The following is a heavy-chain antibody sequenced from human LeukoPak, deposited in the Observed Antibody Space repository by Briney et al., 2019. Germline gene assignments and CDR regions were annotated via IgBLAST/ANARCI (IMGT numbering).Heavy chain of an antibody. V-gene: IGHV4-39*07. CDR1: GGSITNSRWY. J-gene: IGHJ4*02. CDR3: AGDYGSGSYYNPNFLFDY. CDR2: IFYSGAT. D-gene: IGHD3-10*01. Sequence: PSETLSLTCSVSGGSITNSRWYWGWLRQPPGKGLEWIGSIFYSGATNSNPSLKSRVTISVDTSKNQFSLKLSSVTAADTAVYYCAGDYGSGSYYNPNFLFDYWGQGTLVTVSS.